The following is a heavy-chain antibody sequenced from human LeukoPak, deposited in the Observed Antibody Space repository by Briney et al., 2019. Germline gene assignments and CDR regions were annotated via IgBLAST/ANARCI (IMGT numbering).Heavy chain of an antibody. Sequence: GEALKISCKGSGHSFTSYWIGWVRQMPGKGLEWMGIIYPGDSDTSYSPSFQGQVTISADKSISTAYLQWSSLKASDTAMYYCARLPRSGRATYYFDYWGQGTLVTVSS. J-gene: IGHJ4*02. CDR3: ARLPRSGRATYYFDY. V-gene: IGHV5-51*01. CDR1: GHSFTSYW. D-gene: IGHD3-10*01. CDR2: IYPGDSDT.